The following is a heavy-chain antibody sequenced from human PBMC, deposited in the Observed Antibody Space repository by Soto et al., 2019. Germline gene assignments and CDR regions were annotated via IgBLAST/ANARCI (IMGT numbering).Heavy chain of an antibody. CDR3: ARGGGRSYDDSDY. CDR1: GFTSSNYW. V-gene: IGHV3-74*01. Sequence: EVQLVESGGGSVQPGGSLRLSCAASGFTSSNYWMHWVRQAPGKGLVWVSRINSDGSSTSYADSVKGRCTISRDNAKNRLYLQMTILRSEDKAGYYCARGGGRSYDDSDYWGQGTLVTVSS. J-gene: IGHJ4*02. D-gene: IGHD1-26*01. CDR2: INSDGSST.